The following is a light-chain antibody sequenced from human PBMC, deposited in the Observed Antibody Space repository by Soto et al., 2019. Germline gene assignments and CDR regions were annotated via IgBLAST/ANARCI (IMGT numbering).Light chain of an antibody. Sequence: EIVLTQSPATLSLSPGERATLSCRASQSIIHDLAWYQQKPGQAPRLLIYGASNRATGIPARFSGSGSGTDFSLTISSLEPEDFAVYYCQQRTDWRAFGQGTKVEIK. CDR3: QQRTDWRA. J-gene: IGKJ1*01. CDR1: QSIIHD. CDR2: GAS. V-gene: IGKV3-11*01.